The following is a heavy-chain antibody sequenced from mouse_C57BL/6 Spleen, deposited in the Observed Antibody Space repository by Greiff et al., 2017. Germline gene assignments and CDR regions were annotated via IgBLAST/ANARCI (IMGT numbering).Heavy chain of an antibody. V-gene: IGHV1-18*01. D-gene: IGHD1-1*01. Sequence: EVKLVESGPELVKPGASVKIPCKASGYTFTDYNMDWVKQSHGKSLEWIGDINPNNGGTIYNQKFKGKATLTVDKSSSTAYMELRSLTSEDTAVYYCARKFYGSSPWAMDYWGQGTSVTVSS. CDR3: ARKFYGSSPWAMDY. CDR2: INPNNGGT. J-gene: IGHJ4*01. CDR1: GYTFTDYN.